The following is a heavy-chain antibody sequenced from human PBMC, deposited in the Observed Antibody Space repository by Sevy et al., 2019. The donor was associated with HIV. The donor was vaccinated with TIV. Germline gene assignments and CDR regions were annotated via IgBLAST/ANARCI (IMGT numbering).Heavy chain of an antibody. CDR1: GFNIESYW. J-gene: IGHJ4*02. CDR3: VRAIQSEGSF. Sequence: GGSLRLSCAASGFNIESYWMNWVRQAPGKPLEWVANIKEDDTVKYYVDSVQGRFTIFRDNGRKLVYLVMNNLRVEDTALYYCVRAIQSEGSFWGQGTLVTVSS. CDR2: IKEDDTVK. D-gene: IGHD2-2*02. V-gene: IGHV3-7*04.